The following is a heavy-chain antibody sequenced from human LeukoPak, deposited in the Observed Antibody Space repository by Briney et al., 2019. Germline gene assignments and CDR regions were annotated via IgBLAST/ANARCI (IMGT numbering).Heavy chain of an antibody. V-gene: IGHV3-30*04. CDR3: ARDMRRTRYSSGWYVDY. D-gene: IGHD6-19*01. CDR1: GFTFSSYA. CDR2: ISYDGSNK. Sequence: PGGSLRLSCAASGFTFSSYAMHWVRQAPGKGLEWVAVISYDGSNKYYADSVKGRFTISRDNSKNTLCLQMNSLRAEDTAVYYCARDMRRTRYSSGWYVDYWGQGTLVTVSS. J-gene: IGHJ4*02.